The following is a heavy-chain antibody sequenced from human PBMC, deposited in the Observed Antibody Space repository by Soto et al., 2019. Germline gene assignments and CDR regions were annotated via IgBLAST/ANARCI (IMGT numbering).Heavy chain of an antibody. J-gene: IGHJ6*02. CDR2: IIPVFGTA. CDR3: SRGDATKIVVPTSHGMDV. CDR1: GGTLRNYG. V-gene: IGHV1-69*12. D-gene: IGHD3-22*01. Sequence: QVQLVQSGAEVKKPGSSVRVSCKASGGTLRNYGISWVRQAPGQGLEWMGGIIPVFGTANYAQKFQGRVTITACESTSTLYMDGTSLRSEDPAVYYCSRGDATKIVVPTSHGMDVWGQGTTVTVSS.